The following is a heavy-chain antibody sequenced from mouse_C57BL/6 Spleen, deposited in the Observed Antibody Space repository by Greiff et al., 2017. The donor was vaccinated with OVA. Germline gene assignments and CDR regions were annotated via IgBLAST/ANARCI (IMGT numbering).Heavy chain of an antibody. CDR1: GYTFTDYY. V-gene: IGHV1-18*01. Sequence: VQLQQSGPELVKPGASVKIPCKASGYTFTDYYMDWVKQSHGKSLEWIGDINPNNGGTIYNQKFKGKATLTVDKSSSTAYMELRSLTSEDTAVYYCARRGKLYYFDYWSQGTTRTVSS. CDR2: INPNNGGT. D-gene: IGHD1-1*02. J-gene: IGHJ2*01. CDR3: ARRGKLYYFDY.